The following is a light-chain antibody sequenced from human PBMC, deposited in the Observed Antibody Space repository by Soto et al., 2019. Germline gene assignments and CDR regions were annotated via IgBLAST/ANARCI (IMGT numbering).Light chain of an antibody. J-gene: IGKJ5*01. Sequence: DIQMTQSPSTLSASVGDRVTITCRASQSISSWLAWYQQKPGKAPKLLIYAASSLQSGVPSRFSGSGSGTDFTLTIRSLQPEDFATYYCQQSYSTLITYGQGTRLEIK. CDR1: QSISSW. V-gene: IGKV1-39*01. CDR2: AAS. CDR3: QQSYSTLIT.